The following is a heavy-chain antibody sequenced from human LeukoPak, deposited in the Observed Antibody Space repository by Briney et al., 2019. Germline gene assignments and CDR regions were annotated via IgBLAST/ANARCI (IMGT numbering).Heavy chain of an antibody. J-gene: IGHJ4*02. D-gene: IGHD3-16*02. CDR1: GGSFSGYY. Sequence: SETLSLTCAVYGGSFSGYYWSWIRQPPGKGLEWIGEINHSGSTNYNPSLKSRVTISVDTSKNQSSLKLSSVTAADTAVYYCARRHYDYVWGSYRQQGPFDYWGQGTLVTVSS. CDR2: INHSGST. CDR3: ARRHYDYVWGSYRQQGPFDY. V-gene: IGHV4-34*01.